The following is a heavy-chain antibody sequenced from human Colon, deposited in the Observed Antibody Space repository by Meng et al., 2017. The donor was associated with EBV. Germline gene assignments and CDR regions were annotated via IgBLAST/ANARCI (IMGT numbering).Heavy chain of an antibody. CDR1: GDSITSGDYS. V-gene: IGHV4-30-2*01. CDR3: VRDTRRGGGWFDP. J-gene: IGHJ5*02. CDR2: IYHGVNI. D-gene: IGHD3-10*01. Sequence: QLQDTGQGLWRPYQPLSLTCAVSGDSITSGDYSWTWIRQPPGKGLEWIGYIYHGVNIYYTPSLRSRVTISVDKSRNQFSLKLTSVSAADTAVYYCVRDTRRGGGWFDPWGQGTLVTVSS.